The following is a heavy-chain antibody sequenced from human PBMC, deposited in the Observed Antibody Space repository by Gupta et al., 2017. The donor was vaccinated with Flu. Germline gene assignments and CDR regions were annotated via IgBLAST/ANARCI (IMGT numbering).Heavy chain of an antibody. J-gene: IGHJ4*02. Sequence: RQAPGKGLEWGSVIYSGGSTYYADSVKGRFTISRDNSKNTLYLQMNSLRAEDTALYYCARVRFDYYGSGSYQGHFDYWGQGTLVTVSS. CDR3: ARVRFDYYGSGSYQGHFDY. V-gene: IGHV3-66*02. D-gene: IGHD3-10*01. CDR2: IYSGGST.